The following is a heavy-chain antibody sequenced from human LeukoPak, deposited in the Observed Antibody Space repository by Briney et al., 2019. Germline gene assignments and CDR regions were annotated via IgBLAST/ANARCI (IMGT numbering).Heavy chain of an antibody. Sequence: PGGSLRLSCAASGFTFSSYAMSWVRQAPGKGLEWVSAISGSGGSTYYADSVKGRFTISRDNAKNSLYLQMNSLRAEDTAVYYCARYFDWFSTFDYWGQGTLVTVSS. D-gene: IGHD3-9*01. CDR2: ISGSGGST. CDR3: ARYFDWFSTFDY. CDR1: GFTFSSYA. V-gene: IGHV3-23*01. J-gene: IGHJ4*02.